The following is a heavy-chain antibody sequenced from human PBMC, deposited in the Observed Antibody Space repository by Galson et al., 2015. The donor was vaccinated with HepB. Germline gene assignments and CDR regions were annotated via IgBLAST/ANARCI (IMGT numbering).Heavy chain of an antibody. D-gene: IGHD6-19*01. Sequence: SVKVSCKASGYTFTSYAMHWVRQAPGQRLEWMGWINAGNGNTKYSQKFQGRVTITRDTSASTAYMELSSLRSEDTAVYYCARDRLAVAKYAFDIWGQGTMVTVSS. CDR1: GYTFTSYA. J-gene: IGHJ3*02. V-gene: IGHV1-3*01. CDR2: INAGNGNT. CDR3: ARDRLAVAKYAFDI.